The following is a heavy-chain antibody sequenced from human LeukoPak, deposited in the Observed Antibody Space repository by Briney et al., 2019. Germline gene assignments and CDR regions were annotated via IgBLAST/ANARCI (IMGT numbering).Heavy chain of an antibody. V-gene: IGHV3-23*01. CDR1: GFTFSSYA. D-gene: IGHD6-13*01. CDR2: ISGSGGST. J-gene: IGHJ4*02. CDR3: AKDPRGSSWYDY. Sequence: GASLRLSCAASGFTFSSYAMSWVRQAPGKGLEWVSAISGSGGSTYYADSVKGRFTISRDNSKNTLYLQMNSLRAEDTAVYYCAKDPRGSSWYDYWGQRTLVTVSS.